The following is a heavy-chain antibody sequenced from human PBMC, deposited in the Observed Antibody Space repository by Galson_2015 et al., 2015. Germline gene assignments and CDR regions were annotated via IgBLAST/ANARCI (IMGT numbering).Heavy chain of an antibody. V-gene: IGHV3-30*03. CDR2: ISYDGSNK. Sequence: SLRLSCAASGFTFSSYGMHWVRQAPGKGLEWVAVISYDGSNKYYADSVKGRFTISRDNSKNTLYLQMNSLRAEDTAVYYCARERAMITFGGVIVRNYYYYGMDVWGQGTTVTVSS. D-gene: IGHD3-16*02. J-gene: IGHJ6*02. CDR1: GFTFSSYG. CDR3: ARERAMITFGGVIVRNYYYYGMDV.